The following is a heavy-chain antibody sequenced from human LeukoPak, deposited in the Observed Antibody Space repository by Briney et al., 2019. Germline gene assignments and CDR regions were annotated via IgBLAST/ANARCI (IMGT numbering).Heavy chain of an antibody. CDR3: AREGIVGENWFDP. CDR2: INHSGST. J-gene: IGHJ5*02. CDR1: GGSFSGYY. V-gene: IGHV4-34*01. Sequence: PSETLSLTCAVYGGSFSGYYWSWIRQPAGKRLECIGEINHSGSTNYNPSLKSRVTISVDTSKNQFSLKLSSVTAADTAVYYCAREGIVGENWFDPWGQGTLVTVSS. D-gene: IGHD1-26*01.